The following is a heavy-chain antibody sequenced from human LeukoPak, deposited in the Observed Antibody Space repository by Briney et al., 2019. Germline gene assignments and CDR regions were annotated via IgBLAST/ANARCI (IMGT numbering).Heavy chain of an antibody. V-gene: IGHV1-8*01. J-gene: IGHJ3*02. D-gene: IGHD1-7*01. Sequence: ASVKVSCKASGYTFTSYDINRVRQATGQGLEWMGWMNPNSGNTGYAQKFKGRVTMTRNTSISTAYMELSSLRSEDTDVYYCARVGTTHDAFDIWGQGTMVTVSS. CDR3: ARVGTTHDAFDI. CDR1: GYTFTSYD. CDR2: MNPNSGNT.